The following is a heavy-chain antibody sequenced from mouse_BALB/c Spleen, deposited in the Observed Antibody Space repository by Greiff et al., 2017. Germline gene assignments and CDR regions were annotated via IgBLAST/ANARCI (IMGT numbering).Heavy chain of an antibody. V-gene: IGHV2-9-2*01. J-gene: IGHJ4*01. Sequence: VKLEESGPGLVAPSQSLSITCTVSGFSLTSYDISWIRQPPGKGLEWLGVIWTGGGTNYNSAFMSRLSISKDNSKSQVFLKMNSLQTDDTAIYYCVRERGYAMDYWGQGTSVTVSS. CDR2: IWTGGGT. CDR3: VRERGYAMDY. CDR1: GFSLTSYD.